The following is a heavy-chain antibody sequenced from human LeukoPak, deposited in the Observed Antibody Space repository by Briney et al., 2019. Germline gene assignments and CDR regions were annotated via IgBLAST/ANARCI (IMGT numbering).Heavy chain of an antibody. Sequence: GGSLRLSCAGSGFLFSSYVMPWVRQAPGKGLEWVAAISHDETYKYYADSLRGRVAISRDNSKNTLYLQMHSLRADDTAIYYCARDRDWLLYDYWGQGTLVTVSS. V-gene: IGHV3-33*01. CDR3: ARDRDWLLYDY. CDR1: GFLFSSYV. J-gene: IGHJ4*02. CDR2: ISHDETYK. D-gene: IGHD3-9*01.